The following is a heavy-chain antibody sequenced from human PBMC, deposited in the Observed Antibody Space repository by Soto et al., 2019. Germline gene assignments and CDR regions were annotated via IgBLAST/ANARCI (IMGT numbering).Heavy chain of an antibody. CDR3: ANGVGGSYVY. D-gene: IGHD1-26*01. CDR1: GLTFSDYG. J-gene: IGHJ4*02. Sequence: GGSLRLSCVVSGLTFSDYGFHWVRQAPGKGLDWVAAISYDGSFVYYADSVKGRFTISRDNSKNTLYLQMNSLRAEDTAVYYCANGVGGSYVYWGQGTLVTVSS. V-gene: IGHV3-30*05. CDR2: ISYDGSFV.